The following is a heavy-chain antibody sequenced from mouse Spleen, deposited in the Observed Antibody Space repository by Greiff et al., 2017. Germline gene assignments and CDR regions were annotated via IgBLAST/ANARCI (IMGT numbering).Heavy chain of an antibody. CDR2: ILPGSGST. J-gene: IGHJ2*01. V-gene: IGHV1-9*01. D-gene: IGHD1-1*01. CDR3: ARGIYYGYFDY. CDR1: GYTFTGYW. Sequence: QVQLKESGAELMKPGASVKLSCKATGYTFTGYWIEWVKQRPGHGLEWIGEILPGSGSTNYNEKFKGKATFTADTSSSTAYMQLSSLTSEDSAVYFCARGIYYGYFDYWGQGTTLTVSS.